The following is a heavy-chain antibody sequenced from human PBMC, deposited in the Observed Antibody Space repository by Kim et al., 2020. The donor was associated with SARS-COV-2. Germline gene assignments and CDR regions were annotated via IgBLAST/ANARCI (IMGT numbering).Heavy chain of an antibody. CDR1: GGSISSSSYY. Sequence: SETLSLTCTVSGGSISSSSYYWGWIRQPPGKGLEWIGSIYYSGSTYYNPSLKSRVTISVDTSKNQFSLKLSSVTAADTAVYYCAREGRGVRGVTGGYYYGMDVWGQGTTVTVSS. D-gene: IGHD3-10*01. V-gene: IGHV4-39*07. J-gene: IGHJ6*02. CDR3: AREGRGVRGVTGGYYYGMDV. CDR2: IYYSGST.